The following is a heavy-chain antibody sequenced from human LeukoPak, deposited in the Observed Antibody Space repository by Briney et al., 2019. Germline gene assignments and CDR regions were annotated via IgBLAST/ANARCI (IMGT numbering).Heavy chain of an antibody. Sequence: SETLSLTCTVSGGSISSSSYYWGWIRQPPGKGLEWIGSIYYSGSTYYNPSLKSRVTISVDTSKNQFSLKLSSVTAADTAVYYCARDLPADNRFDYWGQGTLVTVSS. CDR2: IYYSGST. V-gene: IGHV4-39*07. CDR3: ARDLPADNRFDY. J-gene: IGHJ4*02. D-gene: IGHD1-14*01. CDR1: GGSISSSSYY.